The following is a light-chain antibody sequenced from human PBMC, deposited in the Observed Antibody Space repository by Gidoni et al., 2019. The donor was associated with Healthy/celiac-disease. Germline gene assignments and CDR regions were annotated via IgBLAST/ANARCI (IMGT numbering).Light chain of an antibody. V-gene: IGKV1-39*01. CDR1: QSISSY. CDR2: AAS. CDR3: QQSYSIPVWT. J-gene: IGKJ1*01. Sequence: DIQMTQSPSSLSASVGDRVTITCRASQSISSYLNWYQQKPGKAPKLLIYAASSLQSGVPSRFSGSGSGTDFTLTISSLQPEDFATYYCQQSYSIPVWTFGQGTKVEIK.